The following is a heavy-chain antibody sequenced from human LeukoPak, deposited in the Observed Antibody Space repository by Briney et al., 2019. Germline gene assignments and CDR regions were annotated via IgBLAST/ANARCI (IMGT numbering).Heavy chain of an antibody. CDR2: MSGSIGYM. J-gene: IGHJ6*03. CDR1: GFTFSGYS. V-gene: IGHV3-21*06. Sequence: GGSLRLSCAVSGFTFSGYSMNWVRQAPGKGLEWVSSMSGSIGYMDYADSVKGRFTISRDNAKNSLYLQMNSLRADDTAIYYCARLLTNYYYMDVWGKGTTVTVSS. CDR3: ARLLTNYYYMDV.